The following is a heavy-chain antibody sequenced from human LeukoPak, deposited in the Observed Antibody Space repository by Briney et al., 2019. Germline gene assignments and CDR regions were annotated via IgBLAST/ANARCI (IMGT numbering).Heavy chain of an antibody. CDR1: GGSISSYY. Sequence: SETLSLTCTVSGGSISSYYWSWIRQPPGKGLEWIGYIYYSGSTSYNPSLKSRVTISVDTSKNQFSLKLSSVTAADTAVYYCASLDSSGWYRGAYYFDYWGQGTLVTVSS. V-gene: IGHV4-59*01. CDR3: ASLDSSGWYRGAYYFDY. CDR2: IYYSGST. J-gene: IGHJ4*02. D-gene: IGHD6-19*01.